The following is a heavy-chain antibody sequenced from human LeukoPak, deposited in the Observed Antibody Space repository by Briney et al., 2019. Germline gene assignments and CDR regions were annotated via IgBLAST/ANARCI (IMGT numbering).Heavy chain of an antibody. CDR2: ISYEGSNK. CDR1: GFTFSSYA. V-gene: IGHV3-30*04. CDR3: ASLPIRGVIRPFDY. D-gene: IGHD3-10*01. J-gene: IGHJ4*02. Sequence: GGSLRLSCAASGFTFSSYAMHWVRQAPGKGLEWVAVISYEGSNKYYADSVKGRFTISRDNSKNTLHLQMNSLRAEDTAVYYCASLPIRGVIRPFDYWGQGTLVTVSS.